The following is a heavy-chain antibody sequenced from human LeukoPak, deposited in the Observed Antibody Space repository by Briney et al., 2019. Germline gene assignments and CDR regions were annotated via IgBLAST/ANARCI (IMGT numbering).Heavy chain of an antibody. D-gene: IGHD2-21*02. CDR2: ISGSGGDT. V-gene: IGHV3-23*01. CDR1: GFTVSDNY. J-gene: IGHJ4*02. Sequence: QTGGSLRLSCAASGFTVSDNYMSWVRQAPGKGLEWVSGISGSGGDTNYADSVKGRFTISRDNSKKTLYLQMNSLRAEDTAVYYCASGAYCGGDCYPYFDQWGQGTLVTVSS. CDR3: ASGAYCGGDCYPYFDQ.